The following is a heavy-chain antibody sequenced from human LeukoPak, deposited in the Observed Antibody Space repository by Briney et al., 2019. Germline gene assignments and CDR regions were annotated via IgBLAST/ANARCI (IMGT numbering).Heavy chain of an antibody. Sequence: SETLSLTCAVYGGSFSGYYWSWIRQPPGKGLEWIGEINHSGSTNYNPSLKSRVTISVDTSKNQFSLKLSSVTAADTAVYYCASLGYCSSTSCYRAFDIWGQGTMVTVSS. CDR2: INHSGST. CDR3: ASLGYCSSTSCYRAFDI. J-gene: IGHJ3*02. V-gene: IGHV4-34*01. D-gene: IGHD2-2*01. CDR1: GGSFSGYY.